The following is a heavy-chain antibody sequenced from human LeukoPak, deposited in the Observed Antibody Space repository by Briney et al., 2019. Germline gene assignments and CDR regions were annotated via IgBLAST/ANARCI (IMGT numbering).Heavy chain of an antibody. CDR1: GGSFSGYY. J-gene: IGHJ4*02. V-gene: IGHV4-34*01. CDR2: INHSGST. CDR3: ARRVQWLPPNY. Sequence: PSGTLSLTCAVYGGSFSGYYWSWIRQPPGKGLEWIGEINHSGSTNYNPSLKSRVTISVDTSKNQLSLKLSSVTAADTAVYYCARRVQWLPPNYWGQGTLVTVSS. D-gene: IGHD6-19*01.